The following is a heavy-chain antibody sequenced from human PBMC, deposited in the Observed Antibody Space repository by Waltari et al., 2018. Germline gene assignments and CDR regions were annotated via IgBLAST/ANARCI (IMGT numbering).Heavy chain of an antibody. V-gene: IGHV1-8*01. J-gene: IGHJ5*02. D-gene: IGHD2-2*01. Sequence: GIGLEWVRWVDPNRGNTGYAQKFQDRVIMTSDTSMTTVYMELSSLTSDDTAVYYCASGSVPGKGANWFGPWGQVTLVIVSS. CDR3: ASGSVPGKGANWFGP. CDR2: VDPNRGNT.